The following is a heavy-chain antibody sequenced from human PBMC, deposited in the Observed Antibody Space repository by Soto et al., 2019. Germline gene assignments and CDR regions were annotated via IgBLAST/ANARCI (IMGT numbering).Heavy chain of an antibody. D-gene: IGHD3-22*01. CDR3: TRLAYDTRGSYHDY. Sequence: EVQLVESGGGLVQPGGSLKLSCAASGFAFSGSAMHWVRQASGKGLEWVGRIRSKSNSYATVYAASIEGRFTISRDDSTNTAYRHMNSLKTEDTAVYFCTRLAYDTRGSYHDYWGQGTLVTVSS. CDR2: IRSKSNSYAT. CDR1: GFAFSGSA. V-gene: IGHV3-73*02. J-gene: IGHJ4*02.